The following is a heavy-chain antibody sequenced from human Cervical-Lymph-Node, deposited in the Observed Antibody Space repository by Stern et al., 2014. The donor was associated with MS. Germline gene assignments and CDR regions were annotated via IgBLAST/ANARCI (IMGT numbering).Heavy chain of an antibody. CDR1: GATFNTFS. V-gene: IGHV1-69*01. CDR3: ARDIPSRAGSHDAFDI. CDR2: VIPNSRTT. J-gene: IGHJ3*02. D-gene: IGHD2-21*01. Sequence: QVQLVQSGAEVRKPGSSLQISCKTSGATFNTFSISWVRQAPGQGLEWVAGVIPNSRTTDYAENFQGRLTITTDGSTNTVYMSLSNLHSDDTAVYYCARDIPSRAGSHDAFDIWGQGTLVIVSS.